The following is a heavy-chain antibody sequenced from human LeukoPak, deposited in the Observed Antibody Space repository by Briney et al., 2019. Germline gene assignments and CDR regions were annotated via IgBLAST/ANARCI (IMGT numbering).Heavy chain of an antibody. V-gene: IGHV3-48*04. Sequence: GSLRLSCAASGFTFSSYSMNWVRQAPGKGLEWVSYISSSGSTKYYADSVKGRFTISRDNAKNSLYLQMNSLRAEDTAVYYCARDESSSLSKKDTFDIWGQGTMVTVSS. CDR2: ISSSGSTK. J-gene: IGHJ3*02. CDR3: ARDESSSLSKKDTFDI. CDR1: GFTFSSYS. D-gene: IGHD6-13*01.